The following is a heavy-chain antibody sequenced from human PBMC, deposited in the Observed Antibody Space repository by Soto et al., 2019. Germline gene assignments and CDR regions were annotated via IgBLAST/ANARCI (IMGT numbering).Heavy chain of an antibody. J-gene: IGHJ4*02. V-gene: IGHV4-30-4*01. CDR3: ARGSGGYNFFDY. CDR2: IYYSGST. CDR1: GGSISSGDYY. D-gene: IGHD5-12*01. Sequence: SETLSLTCTVSGGSISSGDYYWSWIRQPPGKGLEWIGYIYYSGSTYYNPSLKSRVTISVDTSKNQFSLKLSSVTAADTAVYYCARGSGGYNFFDYWGQGTLVTVSS.